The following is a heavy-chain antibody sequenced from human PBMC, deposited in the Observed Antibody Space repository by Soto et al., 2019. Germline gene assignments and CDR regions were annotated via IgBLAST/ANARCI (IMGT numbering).Heavy chain of an antibody. CDR1: GYTFTSYG. Sequence: QVQLVQSGAEVKKPGASVKVSCKASGYTFTSYGISWVRQAPGQGLEWMGWISAYNGNTNHAQNLQGRVTVTTDTTTSTASVELRSLRYDDPAVYYSAGEAAAGTLDYWGQGTLVSVSS. V-gene: IGHV1-18*01. J-gene: IGHJ4*02. CDR2: ISAYNGNT. D-gene: IGHD6-13*01. CDR3: AGEAAAGTLDY.